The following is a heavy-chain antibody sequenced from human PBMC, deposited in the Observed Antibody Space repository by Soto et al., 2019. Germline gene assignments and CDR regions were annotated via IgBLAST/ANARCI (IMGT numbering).Heavy chain of an antibody. CDR2: IKSKTDGGTT. D-gene: IGHD3-10*01. V-gene: IGHV3-15*01. J-gene: IGHJ4*02. CDR1: GFTFSNAW. Sequence: PGGSLRLSCAASGFTFSNAWMSWVRQAPGKGLEWVGRIKSKTDGGTTDYAAPVKGRFTISRDDSKNTLYLQMNSLKTEDTAVYYCTGVLWFGELFRDYWGQGTLVTVSS. CDR3: TGVLWFGELFRDY.